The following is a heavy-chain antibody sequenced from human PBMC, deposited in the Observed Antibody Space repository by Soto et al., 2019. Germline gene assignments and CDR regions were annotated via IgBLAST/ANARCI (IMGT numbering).Heavy chain of an antibody. D-gene: IGHD4-17*01. V-gene: IGHV1-8*01. Sequence: QVQLVQSGAEVGKPGASVKVSCKASGYTFTSYDINWVRQASGQGLEWMGWMNPNSGNTGSAQRFQGRLTMTRNTSINTAYMELTSLTSEDAAVYYWARAHTVTTYFDVWGRGTLVAVSS. CDR1: GYTFTSYD. J-gene: IGHJ2*01. CDR2: MNPNSGNT. CDR3: ARAHTVTTYFDV.